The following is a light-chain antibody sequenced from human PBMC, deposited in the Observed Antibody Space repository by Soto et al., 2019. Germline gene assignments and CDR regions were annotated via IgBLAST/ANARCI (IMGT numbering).Light chain of an antibody. V-gene: IGKV1-9*01. Sequence: IQLTQSPSSLSASVGDRVTITCRASQGISSYLAWYQKKPGKAPKLLIYAASTLQSGVPSRFSGSGSGTDFTLTISSLQPEDFATYYCQQLNSYPMYTFGQGTKLEIK. CDR3: QQLNSYPMYT. CDR1: QGISSY. CDR2: AAS. J-gene: IGKJ2*01.